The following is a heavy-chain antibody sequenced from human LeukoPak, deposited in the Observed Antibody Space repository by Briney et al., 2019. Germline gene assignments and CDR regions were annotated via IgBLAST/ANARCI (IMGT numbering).Heavy chain of an antibody. J-gene: IGHJ6*03. Sequence: GGSLRLSCAASGFTFSDYYMSWIRQAPGKGLEWVSYISSSGSTIYYADSVKGRFTISRDDAKSSLYLQMNSLRAEDTAVYYCARDRSQDYYYYYMDVWGKGTTVTVSS. CDR3: ARDRSQDYYYYYMDV. CDR1: GFTFSDYY. V-gene: IGHV3-11*04. CDR2: ISSSGSTI.